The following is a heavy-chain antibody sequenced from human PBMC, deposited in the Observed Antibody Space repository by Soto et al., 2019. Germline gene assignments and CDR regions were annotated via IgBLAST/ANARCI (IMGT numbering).Heavy chain of an antibody. CDR2: ISAYNGNT. Sequence: ASLKVSCKASGYTFTIYGISWVRQAPGQGLEWMGWISAYNGNTNYAQKLQGRVTMTTDTSTSTAYMELRSLRSDDTAVYYCARGGYQGYCSSTSCYDPFAFDIWGQGTMVTVSS. D-gene: IGHD2-2*01. CDR1: GYTFTIYG. J-gene: IGHJ3*02. V-gene: IGHV1-18*01. CDR3: ARGGYQGYCSSTSCYDPFAFDI.